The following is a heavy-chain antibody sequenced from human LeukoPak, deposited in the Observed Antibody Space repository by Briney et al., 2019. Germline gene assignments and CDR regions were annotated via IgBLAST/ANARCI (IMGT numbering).Heavy chain of an antibody. CDR2: IWYDGSNK. Sequence: GGSLRLSCAASGFTFSSYAMSWVRQAPGKGLEWVAVIWYDGSNKYYADSVKGRFTISRDNSKNTLYLQMNSLRAEDTAVYYCAKTTGATSNWFDPWGQGTLVTVSS. D-gene: IGHD1-7*01. CDR1: GFTFSSYA. J-gene: IGHJ5*02. V-gene: IGHV3-33*06. CDR3: AKTTGATSNWFDP.